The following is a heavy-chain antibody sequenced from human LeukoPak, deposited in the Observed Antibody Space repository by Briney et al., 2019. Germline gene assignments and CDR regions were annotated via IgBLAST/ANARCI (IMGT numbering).Heavy chain of an antibody. J-gene: IGHJ4*02. Sequence: SETLSLTCTVSGGSISSSFYWVWIRQPPGKGLDWIGSISYSGSTNYNPSLKSRVTISVDTSKNQFSLKLISVTATDTAVYFCARTLYTSTWTAAGYGGQGTLVTVYS. CDR1: GGSISSSFY. CDR3: ARTLYTSTWTAAGY. V-gene: IGHV4-39*01. CDR2: ISYSGST. D-gene: IGHD6-13*01.